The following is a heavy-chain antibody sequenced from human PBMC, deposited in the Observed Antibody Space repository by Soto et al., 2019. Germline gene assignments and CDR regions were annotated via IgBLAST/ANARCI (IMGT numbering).Heavy chain of an antibody. D-gene: IGHD3-3*01. CDR3: ARARITIFGSTPWFDP. CDR2: IYHSGST. V-gene: IGHV4-4*02. CDR1: GGSISSSNW. Sequence: LSETLSLTCAVSGGSISSSNWWSWVRQPPGKGLEWIGEIYHSGSTNYNPSLKSRVTISVGKSKNQSSLKLSSVTAADTAVYYCARARITIFGSTPWFDPWGQGTLVTVSS. J-gene: IGHJ5*02.